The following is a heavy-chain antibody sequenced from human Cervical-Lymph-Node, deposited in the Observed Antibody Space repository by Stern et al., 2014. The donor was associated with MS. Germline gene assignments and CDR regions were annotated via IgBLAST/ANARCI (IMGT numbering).Heavy chain of an antibody. V-gene: IGHV1-69*01. J-gene: IGHJ6*02. CDR3: ASPSTVTVGAMDV. CDR2: IIPLFGTP. Sequence: QVQLVESGAEVKKPGSSVKVSCKASGGSFNSSAFNWVRQAPGQGLEWMGGIIPLFGTPNSAQKSQGRVTIPANDSTSTAYMELSSLRPEDPAVYYCASPSTVTVGAMDVWGQGTTVTVSS. CDR1: GGSFNSSA. D-gene: IGHD4-17*01.